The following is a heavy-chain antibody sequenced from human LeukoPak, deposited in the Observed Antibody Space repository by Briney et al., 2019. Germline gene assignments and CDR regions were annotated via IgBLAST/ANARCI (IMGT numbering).Heavy chain of an antibody. CDR1: GFTFSSYW. CDR3: AREVGAKAFDI. J-gene: IGHJ3*02. D-gene: IGHD1-26*01. Sequence: PGGSLRLSCAASGFTFSSYWMSWVRQAPGKGLEWVANIKQDGSEKYYVDSVKGRFTISRDNAKNSLYLQMNSLRAEDTAVYHCAREVGAKAFDIWGQGTMVTVSS. V-gene: IGHV3-7*01. CDR2: IKQDGSEK.